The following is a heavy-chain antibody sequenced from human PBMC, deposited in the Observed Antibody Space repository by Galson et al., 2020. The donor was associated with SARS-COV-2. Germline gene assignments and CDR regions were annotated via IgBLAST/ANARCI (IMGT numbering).Heavy chain of an antibody. J-gene: IGHJ6*02. CDR1: GYTFTDYY. D-gene: IGHD3-9*01. Sequence: ASVTVSCKASGYTFTDYYIHWVRQAPGQGLEWMGWINPNSGGTNYAQKFEGRVTMTRDTSITTAYMELSRLSADDTAVYYCARLRYYDVLAGYIVDVWGQGTLVTVSS. V-gene: IGHV1-2*02. CDR2: INPNSGGT. CDR3: ARLRYYDVLAGYIVDV.